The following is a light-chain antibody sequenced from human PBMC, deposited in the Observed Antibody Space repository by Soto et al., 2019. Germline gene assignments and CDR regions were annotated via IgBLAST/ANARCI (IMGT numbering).Light chain of an antibody. V-gene: IGKV3-15*01. CDR3: QQYDHWPPYT. CDR1: QSVRSN. Sequence: EIVMPKYPATLSVSPGERATLSCGASQSVRSNLAWYQQKPGRAPRLLMYGASNRVTGVPARFSGSGSGTDFTLTISSLQSEDFAIYYCQQYDHWPPYTLGHGTKVDIK. CDR2: GAS. J-gene: IGKJ2*01.